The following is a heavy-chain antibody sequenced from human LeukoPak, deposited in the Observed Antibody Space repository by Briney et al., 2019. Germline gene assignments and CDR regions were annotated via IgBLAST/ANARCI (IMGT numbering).Heavy chain of an antibody. V-gene: IGHV1-69*02. Sequence: GASVKVSCKASGGTFSSYTISWVRQAPGQGLEWMGRIIPILGIANYAQKFQGRVTITADKSTSTAYMELSSQRSEDTAVYYCARVYHNPGGYCSGGSCYLDNWFDPWVQGTLVTVSS. J-gene: IGHJ5*02. CDR1: GGTFSSYT. CDR3: ARVYHNPGGYCSGGSCYLDNWFDP. CDR2: IIPILGIA. D-gene: IGHD2-15*01.